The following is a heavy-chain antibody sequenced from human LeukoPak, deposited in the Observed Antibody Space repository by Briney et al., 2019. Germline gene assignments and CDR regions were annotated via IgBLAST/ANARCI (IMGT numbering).Heavy chain of an antibody. CDR2: ISYDGSNK. CDR3: ARYSGSYSGYYFDN. V-gene: IGHV3-30*03. CDR1: GFTFSSYG. J-gene: IGHJ4*02. Sequence: PGGSLRLSCAASGFTFSSYGMHWVRQAPGKGLEWVAVISYDGSNKYYADSVKGRFTISRDNSKNTLYLQMNSLRAEDTAVYYCARYSGSYSGYYFDNWGQGTLVTVSS. D-gene: IGHD1-26*01.